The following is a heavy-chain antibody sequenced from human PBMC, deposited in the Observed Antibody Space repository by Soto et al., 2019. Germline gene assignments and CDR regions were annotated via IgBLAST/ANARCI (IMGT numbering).Heavy chain of an antibody. D-gene: IGHD6-13*01. CDR3: ARGGAAGAINWLDP. CDR1: GDSITSYY. J-gene: IGHJ5*02. Sequence: SETLSLTCTVSGDSITSYYWSWIRQPPGKGLEWIGYIFYIGSTNYNPSLNSRVTISVDTSSNQISLTLTSLTAADTAVYYCARGGAAGAINWLDPWGQGTLVTVYS. CDR2: IFYIGST. V-gene: IGHV4-59*01.